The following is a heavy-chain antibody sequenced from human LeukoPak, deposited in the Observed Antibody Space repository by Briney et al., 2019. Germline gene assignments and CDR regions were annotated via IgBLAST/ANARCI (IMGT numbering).Heavy chain of an antibody. V-gene: IGHV4-30-2*01. D-gene: IGHD5-18*01. CDR2: IYHSGST. CDR1: GGSISSGGYS. Sequence: SETLPLTCAVSGGSISSGGYSWSWIRQPPGKGLEWIGYIYHSGSTYYNPSLKSRVTISVDTSKNQFSLKLSSVTAADTAVYYCARADGYSYSYGRFDYWGPGTLVTVSS. CDR3: ARADGYSYSYGRFDY. J-gene: IGHJ4*02.